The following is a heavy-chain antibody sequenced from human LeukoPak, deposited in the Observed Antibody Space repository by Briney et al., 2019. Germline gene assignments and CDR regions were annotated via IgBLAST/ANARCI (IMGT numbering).Heavy chain of an antibody. CDR3: ARQTELVSYYFDY. CDR1: GYSFTSNW. Sequence: GESLKISCKGSGYSFTSNWIGWVRQMPGKGLEWMGIIYPGDSDTRYSPSFQGQVTISADKSISTAYLQWSSLKASDTAMYYCARQTELVSYYFDYWGQGTLVTVSS. CDR2: IYPGDSDT. D-gene: IGHD1-26*01. V-gene: IGHV5-51*01. J-gene: IGHJ4*02.